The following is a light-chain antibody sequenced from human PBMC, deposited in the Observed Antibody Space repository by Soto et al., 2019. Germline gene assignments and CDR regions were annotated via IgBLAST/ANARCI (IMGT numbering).Light chain of an antibody. CDR1: QSVDSNY. CDR3: QQYDNSLYT. J-gene: IGKJ2*01. Sequence: EIVLTQSPATLSLSPGERATLSCRASQSVDSNYLAWYQQKPGQAPRLLIYAASSRATGIPERFSGSGSGTDFTLTISRLEPEDFAVYYCQQYDNSLYTFGQGTKLEIK. CDR2: AAS. V-gene: IGKV3-20*01.